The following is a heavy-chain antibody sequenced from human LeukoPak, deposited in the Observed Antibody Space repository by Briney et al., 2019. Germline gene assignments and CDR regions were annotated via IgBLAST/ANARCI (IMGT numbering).Heavy chain of an antibody. D-gene: IGHD2-2*01. J-gene: IGHJ4*02. Sequence: PGGSLRLSCAASGFTFSSYAMSLVRQAPGKGLEWVSAISGSGGSTYYADSVKGRFTISRDNSKNTLYLQMNSLRAEDTAVYYCAKDGEADCSSTSCYAYWGQGTLVTVSS. CDR3: AKDGEADCSSTSCYAY. V-gene: IGHV3-23*01. CDR1: GFTFSSYA. CDR2: ISGSGGST.